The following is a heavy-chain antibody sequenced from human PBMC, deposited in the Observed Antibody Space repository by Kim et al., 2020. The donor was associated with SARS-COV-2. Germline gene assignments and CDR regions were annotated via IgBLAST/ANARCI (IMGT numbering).Heavy chain of an antibody. D-gene: IGHD4-17*01. CDR3: ARATVTTGYFDY. V-gene: IGHV3-33*01. J-gene: IGHJ4*02. Sequence: YYADSVKGRFTISRDNSKNTLYLQMNSLRAEDTAVYYCARATVTTGYFDYWGQGTLVTVSS.